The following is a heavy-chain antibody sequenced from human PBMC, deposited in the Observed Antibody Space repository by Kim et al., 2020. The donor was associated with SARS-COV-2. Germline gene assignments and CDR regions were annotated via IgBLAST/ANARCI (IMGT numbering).Heavy chain of an antibody. J-gene: IGHJ6*02. CDR3: ARGDYFYYAMDI. CDR2: T. V-gene: IGHV4-30-2*04. Sequence: TYSNPSLKSGVTISPDTSRNQFSLRLTSVPATDTAVYYCARGDYFYYAMDIWGQGTTVTVSS.